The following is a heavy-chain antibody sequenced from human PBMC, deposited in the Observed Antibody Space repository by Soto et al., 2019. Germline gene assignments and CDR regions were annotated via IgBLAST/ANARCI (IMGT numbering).Heavy chain of an antibody. CDR3: AKLDLAFLAGLPYGMDV. V-gene: IGHV3-48*02. Sequence: PGGSLRLSCAASGFTFSSYSVNWVRQAPGKGLEWVSYISSSSRTIYYADSVRGRFTISRDNAKNSLYLQMNSLRDEDTAVYHCAKLDLAFLAGLPYGMDVWGQGTTVTVS. CDR2: ISSSSRTI. CDR1: GFTFSSYS. J-gene: IGHJ6*02. D-gene: IGHD3-3*02.